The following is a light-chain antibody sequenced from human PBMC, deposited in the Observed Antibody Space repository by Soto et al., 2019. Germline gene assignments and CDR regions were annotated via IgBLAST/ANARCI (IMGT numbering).Light chain of an antibody. CDR3: QQYNSYWT. J-gene: IGKJ1*01. CDR1: QSISSW. Sequence: DLQMTQPPSSLSASVGDRFNITCRASQSISSWLAWYQQKPGKAPXLLIYKASSLESGVPSRFSGSGSGTEFTLTISSLQPDDFATYYCQQYNSYWTFGQGTKVDI. V-gene: IGKV1-5*03. CDR2: KAS.